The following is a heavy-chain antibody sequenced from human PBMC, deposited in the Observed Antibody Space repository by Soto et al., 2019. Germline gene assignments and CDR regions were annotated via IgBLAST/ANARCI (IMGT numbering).Heavy chain of an antibody. J-gene: IGHJ4*02. CDR2: IIPHTGTA. D-gene: IGHD3-16*01. CDR3: ARGGLAGDRNYFDY. Sequence: GASVKVSCKASGYTFTNYGFSWVRQAPGQGLEWMGGIIPHTGTANYAQKLQGRVTMTADESTSTAYMELSSLRSEDTAVYYCARGGLAGDRNYFDYWGQGTLVTVSS. CDR1: GYTFTNYG. V-gene: IGHV1-18*01.